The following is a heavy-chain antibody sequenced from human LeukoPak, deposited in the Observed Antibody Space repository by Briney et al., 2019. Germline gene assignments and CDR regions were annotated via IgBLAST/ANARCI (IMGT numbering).Heavy chain of an antibody. CDR1: GFTFSSYG. V-gene: IGHV3-33*01. Sequence: GRSLRLSCAASGFTFSSYGFHWVRQAPGKGLEWVAVIWSDGSYKYYADSVKGRFTISRDDSKNTLYLQMNSLRAEDTAVYYCARDYSSSGTFFGYYYGMDVWGQGTTVTVSS. CDR2: IWSDGSYK. CDR3: ARDYSSSGTFFGYYYGMDV. J-gene: IGHJ6*02. D-gene: IGHD2-2*01.